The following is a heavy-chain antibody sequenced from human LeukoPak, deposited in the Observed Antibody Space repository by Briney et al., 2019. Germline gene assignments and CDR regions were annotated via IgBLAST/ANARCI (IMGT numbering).Heavy chain of an antibody. CDR1: GFTFSSYA. Sequence: LGGSLRLSCAASGFTFSSYAMTWVRQAPGKGLEWVSAISGSGGSTYYADSVKGRFTISRDNAKNSLYLQMNSLRAEDTAVYYCARETDYSNSFYYYYYGMDVWGQGTTVTVSS. CDR2: ISGSGGST. D-gene: IGHD4-4*01. V-gene: IGHV3-23*01. J-gene: IGHJ6*02. CDR3: ARETDYSNSFYYYYYGMDV.